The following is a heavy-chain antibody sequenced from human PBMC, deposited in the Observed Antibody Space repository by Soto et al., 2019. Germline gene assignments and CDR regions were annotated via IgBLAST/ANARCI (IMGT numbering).Heavy chain of an antibody. CDR3: ARVKLGSYDWFDP. D-gene: IGHD3-16*01. V-gene: IGHV3-74*01. Sequence: EVQLVESGGGLVQPGGSLRLSCAASGFTFNNYWMHWVRQGPGQGLMWVSRINTDGSRTTYADSVKGRFAISRDNVKNTVYLQVNSLRVEDTAVYYCARVKLGSYDWFDPWGQGTLVTVSS. J-gene: IGHJ5*02. CDR1: GFTFNNYW. CDR2: INTDGSRT.